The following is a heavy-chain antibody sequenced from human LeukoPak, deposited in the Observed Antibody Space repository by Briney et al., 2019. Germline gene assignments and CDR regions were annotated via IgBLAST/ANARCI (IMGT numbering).Heavy chain of an antibody. J-gene: IGHJ3*02. CDR3: AKLSHITMIVVAGLDAFDI. CDR1: GGSFSGYY. V-gene: IGHV4-34*01. Sequence: SETLSLTCAVYGGSFSGYYWSWIRQPPGKGLEWIGEINHSGSTNYNPSLKSRVTISVDTSKNQFSLKLSSVTAADTAVYYCAKLSHITMIVVAGLDAFDIWGQGTMVTVSS. CDR2: INHSGST. D-gene: IGHD3-22*01.